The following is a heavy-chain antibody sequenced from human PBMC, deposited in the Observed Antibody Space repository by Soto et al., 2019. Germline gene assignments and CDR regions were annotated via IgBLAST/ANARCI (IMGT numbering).Heavy chain of an antibody. Sequence: PGGSLRLSCTASGFMFGRYWMTWVRRVPGKGLQWVANIKRDGSEKHYVDFVKGRFTISRDNADNSVLLDMNNLRVDDTATYYCASSSSTNYEMEYWGPGALVTVFS. CDR2: IKRDGSEK. V-gene: IGHV3-7*03. CDR1: GFMFGRYW. J-gene: IGHJ4*02. D-gene: IGHD6-13*01. CDR3: ASSSSTNYEMEY.